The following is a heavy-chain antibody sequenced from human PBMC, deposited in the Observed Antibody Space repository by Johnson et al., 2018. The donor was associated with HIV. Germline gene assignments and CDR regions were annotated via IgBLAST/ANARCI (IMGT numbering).Heavy chain of an antibody. D-gene: IGHD3-10*01. J-gene: IGHJ3*02. CDR2: INWNGGST. CDR3: ARAGGSGDAFDI. Sequence: VQLVESGGGVVLPGGSLILSCAASGFTFDDYGMSWVRQPPGKELEWVSGINWNGGSTGYADSVQGRFPISRDNAKNTLYLQMNSLRAEDTAVYYCARAGGSGDAFDIWGQGTMVTVSS. V-gene: IGHV3-20*04. CDR1: GFTFDDYG.